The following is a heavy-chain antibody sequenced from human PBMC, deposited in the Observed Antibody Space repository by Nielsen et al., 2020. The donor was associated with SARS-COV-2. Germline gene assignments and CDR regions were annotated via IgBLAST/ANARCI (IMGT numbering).Heavy chain of an antibody. CDR1: GGSISSGNW. CDR2: IFHSGSV. V-gene: IGHV4-4*02. J-gene: IGHJ4*02. Sequence: SETLSLTCAVSGGSISSGNWWSWVRQPPGKGLEWIGEIFHSGSVNYNPSLKSRITISVGKSRNQFSLNLKSLTAADTAVYYCAREGSSGYSLGYWGQGTLVTVSS. D-gene: IGHD5-18*01. CDR3: AREGSSGYSLGY.